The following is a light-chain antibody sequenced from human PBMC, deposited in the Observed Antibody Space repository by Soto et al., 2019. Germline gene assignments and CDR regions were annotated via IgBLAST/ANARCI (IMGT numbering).Light chain of an antibody. V-gene: IGKV1-33*01. J-gene: IGKJ4*01. CDR3: QQCDNLPFT. Sequence: DIQMTQSPSSLSASVGDRVTITCQASQDISNYLNWYQQKPGKAPKLLIYDASNLETGVPSRLSGSGSGTDFTFTIRSMQTEDIANYYCQQCDNLPFTFGGGTKVDIK. CDR2: DAS. CDR1: QDISNY.